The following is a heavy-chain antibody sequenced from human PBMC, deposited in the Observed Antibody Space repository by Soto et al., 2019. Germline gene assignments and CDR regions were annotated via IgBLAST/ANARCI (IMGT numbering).Heavy chain of an antibody. CDR2: INQDGSEK. Sequence: GGSLRLSCAASGFTFSSYWMSWVRQAPEKGLEWVARINQDGSEKYYVDSVKGRFTISRDNAKNSLYLQMNSLRAEDTAVYYCARDYPGGSYYDYWGQGTLVTVSS. V-gene: IGHV3-7*03. CDR1: GFTFSSYW. CDR3: ARDYPGGSYYDY. J-gene: IGHJ4*02. D-gene: IGHD1-26*01.